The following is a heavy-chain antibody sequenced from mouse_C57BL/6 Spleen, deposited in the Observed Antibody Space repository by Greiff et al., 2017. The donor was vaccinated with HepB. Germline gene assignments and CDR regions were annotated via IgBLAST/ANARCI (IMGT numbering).Heavy chain of an antibody. CDR1: GYTFTSYG. J-gene: IGHJ2*01. V-gene: IGHV1-52*01. CDR3: ARSTGGNYFDY. D-gene: IGHD2-1*01. Sequence: QVQLQQPGAELVGPGFSGKLSCRAFGYTFTSYGMHWVKQSPIQGLEWIGNINPPDSETHYNQKFKDKAKLTVDKSSSTAYMQLSSQTSEDSAVYYCARSTGGNYFDYWGQGTTLTVSS. CDR2: INPPDSET.